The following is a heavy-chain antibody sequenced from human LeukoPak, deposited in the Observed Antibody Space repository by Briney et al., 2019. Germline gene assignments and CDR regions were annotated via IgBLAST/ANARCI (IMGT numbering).Heavy chain of an antibody. J-gene: IGHJ5*02. CDR3: ATFQSGYSSYWFDP. V-gene: IGHV1-24*01. D-gene: IGHD3-3*01. CDR1: GYTLTELS. Sequence: ASVKVSCKVSGYTLTELSMHWVRQAPGKGLEWMGGFDPEDGETIYAQKFQGRVTMTEDTSTDTAYMELSSLRSEDTVVYYCATFQSGYSSYWFDPWGTGTLVTVSS. CDR2: FDPEDGET.